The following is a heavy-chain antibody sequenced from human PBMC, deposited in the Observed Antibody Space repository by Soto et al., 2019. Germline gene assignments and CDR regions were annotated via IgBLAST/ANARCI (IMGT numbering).Heavy chain of an antibody. CDR2: IYYSGST. CDR3: ARSSSGYSSSWDNWFDP. CDR1: GGSISSGGYY. D-gene: IGHD6-13*01. J-gene: IGHJ5*02. V-gene: IGHV4-31*03. Sequence: QVQLQESGPGLVKPSQTLSLTCTVSGGSISSGGYYWSWIRQHPGKGLEWIGYIYYSGSTYYNPTRKSGVTISEDTSKNQFSRKLSSGTAADTAVYYCARSSSGYSSSWDNWFDPWGQGTLVTVSS.